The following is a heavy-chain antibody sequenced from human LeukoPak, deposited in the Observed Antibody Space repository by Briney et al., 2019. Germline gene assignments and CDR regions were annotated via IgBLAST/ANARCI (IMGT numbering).Heavy chain of an antibody. V-gene: IGHV3-23*01. CDR1: GFTFSSYV. J-gene: IGHJ4*02. D-gene: IGHD2-8*01. CDR2: LSGGGDST. Sequence: GGSLRLSCAASGFTFSSYVMSWVHQAPGKGLEWFSALSGGGDSTYYVDSVKGRFTTSRDNSKNTLYLQMNSLRAEDTAVYYCAKGSSNGRPYYFDYWGQGALVTVSS. CDR3: AKGSSNGRPYYFDY.